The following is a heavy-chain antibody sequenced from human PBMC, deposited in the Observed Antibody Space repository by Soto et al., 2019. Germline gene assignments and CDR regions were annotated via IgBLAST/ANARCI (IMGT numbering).Heavy chain of an antibody. D-gene: IGHD6-19*01. J-gene: IGHJ5*02. CDR3: ARCTVDTIVTSGWCHYLDP. V-gene: IGHV3-23*01. CDR1: GFTFRSSA. Sequence: EVQLLDSGGGLVQPGGSLRLSCAASGFTFRSSAMSWVRQAPGKGLEWVSAVSGSGGTTYYADSVRGRFTISRDNSKNTLYLPMNSLRAEDTAIYFCARCTVDTIVTSGWCHYLDPWGQGTLVTVSS. CDR2: VSGSGGTT.